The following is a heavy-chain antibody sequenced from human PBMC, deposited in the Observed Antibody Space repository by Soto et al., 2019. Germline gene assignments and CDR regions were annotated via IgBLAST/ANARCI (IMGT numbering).Heavy chain of an antibody. CDR1: GYTFTSYD. J-gene: IGHJ4*02. CDR3: ARIGCSSTSCPGAIDY. Sequence: ASVKVSCKASGYTFTSYDINWVRQATGQGLEWMGWMNPNSGNTGYAQKFQGRVTMTRNTSISTAYMELSSLRSEDTAVYYCARIGCSSTSCPGAIDYWGQGTLVTVSS. V-gene: IGHV1-8*01. D-gene: IGHD2-2*01. CDR2: MNPNSGNT.